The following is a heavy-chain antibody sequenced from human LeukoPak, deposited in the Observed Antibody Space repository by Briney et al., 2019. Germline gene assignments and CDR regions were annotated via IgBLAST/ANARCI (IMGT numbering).Heavy chain of an antibody. J-gene: IGHJ4*02. CDR3: ARDKQVVVAATVFDY. V-gene: IGHV3-7*01. D-gene: IGHD2-15*01. Sequence: TGGSLRLSCAASGFTFSSYWMSWVRQAPGKGLEWVANIKQDGSEKYYVDSVKGQFTISRDNAKNSLYLQMNSLRAEDTAVYYCARDKQVVVAATVFDYWGQGTLVTVSS. CDR1: GFTFSSYW. CDR2: IKQDGSEK.